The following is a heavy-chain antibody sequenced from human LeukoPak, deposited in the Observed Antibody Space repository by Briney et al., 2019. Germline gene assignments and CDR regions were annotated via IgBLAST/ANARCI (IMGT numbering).Heavy chain of an antibody. D-gene: IGHD1-1*01. V-gene: IGHV3-23*01. CDR3: AKAPNWNDGPLYYFDY. CDR1: GFTFSSYA. Sequence: GSLRLSCAASGFTFSSYAMSWVRQAPGKGLEWVSAISGSGGSTYYADSVKGRFTISRDNSKNTLYLQMNSLRAEDTAVYYCAKAPNWNDGPLYYFDYWGQGTLVTVSS. J-gene: IGHJ4*02. CDR2: ISGSGGST.